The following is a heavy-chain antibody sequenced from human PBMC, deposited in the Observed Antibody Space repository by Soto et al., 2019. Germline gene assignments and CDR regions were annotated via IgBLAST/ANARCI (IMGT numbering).Heavy chain of an antibody. CDR3: ARGNCSGGSCYYYYGMDV. Sequence: QVQLVQSGAEVKKPGSSVKVSCKASGGTFSSYAISWVRQAPGQGLEWMGGIIPIFCTANYAQKFQGRVTITADESTSTAYMELSSLRSEDTAVYYCARGNCSGGSCYYYYGMDVWGQGTTVTVSS. D-gene: IGHD2-15*01. V-gene: IGHV1-69*01. J-gene: IGHJ6*02. CDR1: GGTFSSYA. CDR2: IIPIFCTA.